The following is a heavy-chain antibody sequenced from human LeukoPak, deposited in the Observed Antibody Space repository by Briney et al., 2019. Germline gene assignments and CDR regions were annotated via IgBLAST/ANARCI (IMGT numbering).Heavy chain of an antibody. V-gene: IGHV1-3*01. CDR1: GYTFTSYA. D-gene: IGHD3-10*01. Sequence: GASVKVSCKASGYTFTSYAMHWVRQAPGQRLEWMGWINAGNGNTKYSQKFQGRVTITRDTSASTAYMELSSLRSEDTAVCYCARNHYGSGSYPADYWGQGTLVTVSS. CDR2: INAGNGNT. CDR3: ARNHYGSGSYPADY. J-gene: IGHJ4*02.